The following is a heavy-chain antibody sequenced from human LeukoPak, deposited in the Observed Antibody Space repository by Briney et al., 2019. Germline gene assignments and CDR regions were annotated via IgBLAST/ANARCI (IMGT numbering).Heavy chain of an antibody. CDR2: ISSSSSYI. Sequence: PGGTLRLSCAASGFTFSSYSMNWVRQAPGKGLEWVSSISSSSSYIYYADSVKGRFTISRDNAKNSLYLQMNSLRAEDTAVYYCARDEGRGYSGYDLHADWGQGTLVTVSS. CDR1: GFTFSSYS. V-gene: IGHV3-21*01. D-gene: IGHD5-12*01. J-gene: IGHJ4*02. CDR3: ARDEGRGYSGYDLHAD.